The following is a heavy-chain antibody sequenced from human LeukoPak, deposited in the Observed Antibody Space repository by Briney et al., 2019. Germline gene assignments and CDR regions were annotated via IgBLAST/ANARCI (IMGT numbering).Heavy chain of an antibody. D-gene: IGHD3-16*02. CDR1: GFTLSSYA. CDR3: AKVARIMITFGGVIASYYFDY. Sequence: AGALRLSCAASGFTLSSYAMSWVRQAPGKGLEWVSAISGSGGSTYYAHSVKGRFTISRDNSKNTLYLQMNSLRAEDTAVYYCAKVARIMITFGGVIASYYFDYWGQGTLVTVSS. CDR2: ISGSGGST. J-gene: IGHJ4*02. V-gene: IGHV3-23*01.